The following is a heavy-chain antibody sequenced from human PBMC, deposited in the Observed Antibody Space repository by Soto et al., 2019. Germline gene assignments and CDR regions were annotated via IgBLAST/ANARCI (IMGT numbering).Heavy chain of an antibody. CDR2: INDDGSST. Sequence: HPGGSLRLSCAVSGFTFSRYWMYWVRQAPGKGLVWVSYINDDGSSTRYADSVKGRFTISRDNAKNTVYLQMNNLRIEDTAVYYCASAPFVGFEYWGQGALVTVSS. CDR1: GFTFSRYW. J-gene: IGHJ4*02. V-gene: IGHV3-74*01. D-gene: IGHD2-21*01. CDR3: ASAPFVGFEY.